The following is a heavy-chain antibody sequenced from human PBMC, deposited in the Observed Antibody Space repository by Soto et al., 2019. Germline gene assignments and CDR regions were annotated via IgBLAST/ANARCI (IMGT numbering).Heavy chain of an antibody. CDR2: IYYSGNT. D-gene: IGHD1-26*01. J-gene: IGHJ4*02. V-gene: IGHV4-39*01. CDR1: GGSIRSSSYC. Sequence: PSETLSLTCTVPGGSIRSSSYCWGWIRQPPGKGLEWIGNIYYSGNTYYNPSLKSRVTISVDTSKNQFSLKVSSVTAADTAMYYCARGIVGAERSFGYWGQGPLVTVS. CDR3: ARGIVGAERSFGY.